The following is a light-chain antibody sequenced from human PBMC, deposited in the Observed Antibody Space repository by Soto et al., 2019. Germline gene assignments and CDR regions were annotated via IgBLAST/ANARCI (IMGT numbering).Light chain of an antibody. CDR1: QSVHNNY. V-gene: IGKV3-20*01. J-gene: IGKJ2*01. CDR3: HLYNRSPYN. CDR2: GAS. Sequence: EIVLTQSPGTLSLSPGERVTLSCRASQSVHNNYLAWDQQKPGQAPRLLIYGASTRATGISDRFSGSGSGTDFTLTISRLEPEDVGVFYCHLYNRSPYNFGQGTKLEIK.